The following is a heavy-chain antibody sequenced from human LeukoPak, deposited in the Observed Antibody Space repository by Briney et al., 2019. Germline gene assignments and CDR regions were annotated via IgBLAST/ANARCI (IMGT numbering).Heavy chain of an antibody. CDR3: ARDLHPRLTGYFDY. Sequence: PGGSLRLSCAASGFTFSSYSMNWVRQAPGKGLEWVSSISISSSYIYYADSVEGRFTVSRDNSKNTLYLEMRSLRAEDTAVYYCARDLHPRLTGYFDYWGQGTLVTVSS. CDR1: GFTFSSYS. J-gene: IGHJ4*02. CDR2: ISISSSYI. D-gene: IGHD3-16*01. V-gene: IGHV3-21*04.